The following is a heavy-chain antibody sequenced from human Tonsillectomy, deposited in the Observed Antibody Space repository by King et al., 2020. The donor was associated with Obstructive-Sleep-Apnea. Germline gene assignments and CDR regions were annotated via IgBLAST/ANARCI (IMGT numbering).Heavy chain of an antibody. CDR1: RGSISSYY. Sequence: QLQESGPGLVKPSETLTLTCTVSRGSISSYYWSWIRQPPGRGLEWIGFIHDSGSTNYNFSLKSRVTISVDTSKNQFSLKLTSVTAADTALYYCARSRDGYTYRLTPTFFDYWGQGTLVTVSS. J-gene: IGHJ4*02. D-gene: IGHD5-24*01. CDR3: ARSRDGYTYRLTPTFFDY. CDR2: IHDSGST. V-gene: IGHV4-59*01.